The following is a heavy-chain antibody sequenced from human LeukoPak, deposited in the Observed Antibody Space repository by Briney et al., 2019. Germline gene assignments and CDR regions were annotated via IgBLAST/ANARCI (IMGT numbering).Heavy chain of an antibody. CDR2: IYNSGST. CDR1: GGSISTYY. CDR3: ARESGSFSI. V-gene: IGHV4-4*07. D-gene: IGHD1-26*01. J-gene: IGHJ4*02. Sequence: PSETLSPTCTVYGGSISTYYWSWIRQPAGKGLELIGRIYNSGSTNYTPSLKSRVTISVDKSKNQFSLKLSSVTAADTAVYYCARESGSFSIWGQGTLVTVSS.